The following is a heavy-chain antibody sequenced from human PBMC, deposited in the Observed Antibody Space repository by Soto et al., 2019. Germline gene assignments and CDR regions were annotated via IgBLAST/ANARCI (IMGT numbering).Heavy chain of an antibody. Sequence: EVQLVESGGGLVQPGRSLRLSCAGSGFTCDDYAMHWVRQAPGKGLEWVSGSSWNSGSIGYADSVKGRFTISRDNAKNSLYLQMNSLRAEDTALYYCAKENCSGGSCYLDYWGQGTLVTVSS. CDR1: GFTCDDYA. CDR2: SSWNSGSI. CDR3: AKENCSGGSCYLDY. V-gene: IGHV3-9*01. D-gene: IGHD2-15*01. J-gene: IGHJ4*02.